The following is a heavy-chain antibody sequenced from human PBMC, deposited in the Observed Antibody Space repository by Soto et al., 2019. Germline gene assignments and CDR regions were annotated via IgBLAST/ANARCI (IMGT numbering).Heavy chain of an antibody. Sequence: EGQLVESGGGLVQPGGSLRLSCQVSGFTFRSYWMTWVRRAPGQGLEWVANINLDGSEKYYVDAVKGRFTISRDNAENSPHLDLRNLRANDTAVYYCARGAMAGNEVPGDWGQGTLVTVSS. V-gene: IGHV3-7*05. D-gene: IGHD1-1*01. CDR3: ARGAMAGNEVPGD. CDR2: INLDGSEK. J-gene: IGHJ1*01. CDR1: GFTFRSYW.